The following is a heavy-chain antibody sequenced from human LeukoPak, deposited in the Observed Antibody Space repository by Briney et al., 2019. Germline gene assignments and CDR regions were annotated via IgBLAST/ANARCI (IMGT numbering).Heavy chain of an antibody. CDR3: ARQEQQLIYNWFDP. Sequence: SETLSLTCTVSGGSISSYYWSWIRQPAGKGLEWIGRIYTSGSTNYNPSLKSRVTISVDTSKNQFSLKLSSVTAADTAVYYCARQEQQLIYNWFDPWGQGTLVTVS. CDR1: GGSISSYY. V-gene: IGHV4-4*07. J-gene: IGHJ5*02. CDR2: IYTSGST. D-gene: IGHD6-13*01.